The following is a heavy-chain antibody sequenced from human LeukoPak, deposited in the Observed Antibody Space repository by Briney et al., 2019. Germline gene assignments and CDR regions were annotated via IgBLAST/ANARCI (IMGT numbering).Heavy chain of an antibody. V-gene: IGHV4-59*01. D-gene: IGHD3-22*01. CDR2: IYSTGDA. J-gene: IGHJ4*03. CDR1: GASINNYY. CDR3: ARGSRVYDRSGFHTWHDY. Sequence: SETLSLTCTVSGASINNYYWSWVRQPPLKGLEWIGYIYSTGDASYNPSLESRVSISMDTSKNHFSLEITSVTAADTAVYYCARGSRVYDRSGFHTWHDYWGHGTLVTVSS.